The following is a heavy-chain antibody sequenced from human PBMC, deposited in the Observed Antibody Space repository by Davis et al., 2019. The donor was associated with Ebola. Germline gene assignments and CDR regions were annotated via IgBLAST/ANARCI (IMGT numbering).Heavy chain of an antibody. J-gene: IGHJ6*04. CDR2: ISYDGNNK. V-gene: IGHV3-30-3*01. CDR1: GFTFSSYA. D-gene: IGHD5-12*01. Sequence: GESLKISCAASGFTFSSYAMHWVRQAPGKGLEWVAVISYDGNNKYYADSVKGRFTISRDNSKNTLYLQMNSLRAEDTAVYYGARATGMDVWGKGTTVTVSS. CDR3: ARATGMDV.